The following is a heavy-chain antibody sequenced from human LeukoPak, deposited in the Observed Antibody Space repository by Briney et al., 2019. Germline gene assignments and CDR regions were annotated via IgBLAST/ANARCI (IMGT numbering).Heavy chain of an antibody. D-gene: IGHD4-17*01. J-gene: IGHJ4*02. CDR2: IFYDGSS. CDR3: ARDYSGDYAMGY. V-gene: IGHV4-39*07. CDR1: SGSIRNSNYY. Sequence: PSETLSLTCTVSSGSIRNSNYYWGWIRQPPGKGLEWIGSIFYDGSSDYNPSLKSRVTISVDTSKNKFSLKLSSVTAADTAVYYCARDYSGDYAMGYWGQGTLVTVSS.